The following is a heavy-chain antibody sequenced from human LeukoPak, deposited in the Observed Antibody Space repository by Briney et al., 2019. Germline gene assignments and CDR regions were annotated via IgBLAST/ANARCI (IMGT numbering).Heavy chain of an antibody. CDR3: APWLGELLYFRGSVAYFDY. J-gene: IGHJ4*02. CDR2: MNPNSCNT. CDR1: GYTFTSYD. D-gene: IGHD3-10*01. V-gene: IGHV1-8*01. Sequence: ASVKVSCKASGYTFTSYDIKWVRQATGQGLEWMGWMNPNSCNTGYAQKLQGRVTMTRNTSISTAYMELSSLRSEETAVYYCAPWLGELLYFRGSVAYFDYWGQGTLVTVSS.